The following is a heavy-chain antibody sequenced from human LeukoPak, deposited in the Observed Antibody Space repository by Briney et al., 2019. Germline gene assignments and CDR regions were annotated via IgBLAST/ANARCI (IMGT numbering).Heavy chain of an antibody. CDR3: VARDYYDSSGSNAFDI. CDR1: GGSISSYY. CDR2: IYYSGST. Sequence: NPSETLSLTCTVSGGSISSYYWSWIRQPPGKGLEWIGYIYYSGSTNYNPSLKSRVTISVDTSKNQFSLKLSSVTAADTAVYYCVARDYYDSSGSNAFDIWGQGTMVTVSS. V-gene: IGHV4-59*01. D-gene: IGHD3-22*01. J-gene: IGHJ3*02.